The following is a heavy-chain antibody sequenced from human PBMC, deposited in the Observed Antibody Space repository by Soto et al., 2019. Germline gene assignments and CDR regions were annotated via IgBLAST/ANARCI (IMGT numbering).Heavy chain of an antibody. CDR3: AKGEEDFDY. V-gene: IGHV3-23*01. CDR1: GFTFCGYA. CDR2: ISGSGGST. J-gene: IGHJ4*02. Sequence: GGSLSLSCAASGFTFCGYAMSWVRQAPGKGLEWVSAISGSGGSTYYADSVKGRFTISRDNSKNTVYLQMNSLRAEDTAVYYCAKGEEDFDYWGQGTLVTVSS.